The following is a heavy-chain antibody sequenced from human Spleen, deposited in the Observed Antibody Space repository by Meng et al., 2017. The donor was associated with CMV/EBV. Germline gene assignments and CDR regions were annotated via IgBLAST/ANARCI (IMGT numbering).Heavy chain of an antibody. D-gene: IGHD3-3*01. V-gene: IGHV4-61*01. CDR3: ATFKIFGVVTDAFNV. J-gene: IGHJ3*01. Sequence: GSVSSGSYYWSWIRQPPGKGLEWIGYIYYSGSTSYNPSLTSRVTISVDTSKNQFSLRLSSVTAADTAVYYCATFKIFGVVTDAFNVWGQGTMVTVSS. CDR1: GSVSSGSYY. CDR2: IYYSGST.